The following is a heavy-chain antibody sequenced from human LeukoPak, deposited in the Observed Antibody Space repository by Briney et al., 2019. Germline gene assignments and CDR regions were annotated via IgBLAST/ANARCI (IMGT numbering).Heavy chain of an antibody. CDR2: ITSSSSYI. CDR1: GFTFSSYE. V-gene: IGHV3-21*01. Sequence: GGSLRLSCAASGFTFSSYEMNWVRQAPGKGLEWVSSITSSSSYIYYADSVKGRFTISRDNAKNSLYLQINSLRAEDTAVYYCARDPYSGRYGDYYYYMDVWGKGTTVTISS. CDR3: ARDPYSGRYGDYYYYMDV. D-gene: IGHD1-26*01. J-gene: IGHJ6*03.